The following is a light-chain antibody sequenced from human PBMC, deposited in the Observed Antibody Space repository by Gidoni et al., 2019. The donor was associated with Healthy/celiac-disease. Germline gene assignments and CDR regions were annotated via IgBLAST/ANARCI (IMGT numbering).Light chain of an antibody. CDR2: RNN. J-gene: IGLJ3*02. Sequence: QSVLTQPPSASETPGQRVTISCSGSSSNIGSNYVYWYQQFPGTAPKLLIYRNNQRPSGVPDRFSGSKSVTSASLSLSGLRSEDEADYYCAAWDDSLSGPLFGGGTKLTVL. V-gene: IGLV1-47*01. CDR1: SSNIGSNY. CDR3: AAWDDSLSGPL.